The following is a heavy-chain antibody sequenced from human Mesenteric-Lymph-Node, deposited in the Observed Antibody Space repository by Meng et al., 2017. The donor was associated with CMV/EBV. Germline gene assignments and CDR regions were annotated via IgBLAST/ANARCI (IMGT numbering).Heavy chain of an antibody. CDR1: GYTFTSYD. D-gene: IGHD1-26*01. CDR2: MNPNSGNT. V-gene: IGHV1-8*01. Sequence: ASVKVSCKASGYTFTSYDINWVRQATGQGPEWMGWMNPNSGNTGYAQKFQGRVTMTRNTSINTAYMELSSLGSEDTAVHYCVRNKVGARYFDYWGQGTLVTVSS. CDR3: VRNKVGARYFDY. J-gene: IGHJ4*02.